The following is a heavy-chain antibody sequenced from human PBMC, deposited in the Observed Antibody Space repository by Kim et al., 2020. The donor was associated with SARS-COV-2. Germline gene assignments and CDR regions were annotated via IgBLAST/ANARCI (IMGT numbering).Heavy chain of an antibody. CDR1: GFTFSSYS. CDR3: ARAYYYDSSPYGMDV. CDR2: ISSGSINI. Sequence: GGSQRLSCAASGFTFSSYSMDWVRQAPGKGLEWVSSISSGSINIYHADSVKGRFTISRDNAKNSLFLQMNSLRDEDTAVYYCARAYYYDSSPYGMDVWGQGTTVTVSS. V-gene: IGHV3-21*01. J-gene: IGHJ6*02. D-gene: IGHD3-22*01.